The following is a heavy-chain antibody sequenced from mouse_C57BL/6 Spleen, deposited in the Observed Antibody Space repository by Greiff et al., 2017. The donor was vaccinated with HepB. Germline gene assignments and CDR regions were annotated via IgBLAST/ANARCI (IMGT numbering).Heavy chain of an antibody. V-gene: IGHV1-9*01. J-gene: IGHJ3*01. CDR3: ARYDYYGSSYVNWFAY. CDR1: GYTFTGYW. Sequence: QVQLQQSGAELMKPGASVKLSCKATGYTFTGYWIEWVKQRPGHGLEWIGEILPGSGSTNYNEKFKGKATFTADTSSNTAYMQLSSLTTEDSAIYYCARYDYYGSSYVNWFAYWGQGTLVTVSA. D-gene: IGHD1-1*01. CDR2: ILPGSGST.